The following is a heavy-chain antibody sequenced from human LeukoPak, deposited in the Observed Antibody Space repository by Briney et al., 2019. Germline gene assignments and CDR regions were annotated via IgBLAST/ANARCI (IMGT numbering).Heavy chain of an antibody. Sequence: GGSLRLSCAASGFTFSSYGMHWVRQAPGKGLEWVAVISYDGSNKYYADSVKGRFTISRDNSKNTLYLQMNSLRAEDTAVYYCARDPAGSYGSLFDYWGQGTLVTVSS. CDR2: ISYDGSNK. V-gene: IGHV3-30*03. CDR1: GFTFSSYG. CDR3: ARDPAGSYGSLFDY. J-gene: IGHJ4*02. D-gene: IGHD5-18*01.